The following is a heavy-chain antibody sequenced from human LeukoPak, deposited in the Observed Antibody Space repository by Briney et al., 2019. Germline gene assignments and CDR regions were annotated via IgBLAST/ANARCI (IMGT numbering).Heavy chain of an antibody. D-gene: IGHD2-2*02. V-gene: IGHV3-30*04. CDR1: GFTFSSYA. CDR3: ARDYCSSTSCYREGVFGY. Sequence: GRSLRLSCAASGFTFSSYAMHWVRQAPGKGLEWVAVISYDGSNKYYADSVKGRFTISRDNSKNTLYLQMNSLRAEDTAVYYCARDYCSSTSCYREGVFGYWGQGTLVTVSS. J-gene: IGHJ4*02. CDR2: ISYDGSNK.